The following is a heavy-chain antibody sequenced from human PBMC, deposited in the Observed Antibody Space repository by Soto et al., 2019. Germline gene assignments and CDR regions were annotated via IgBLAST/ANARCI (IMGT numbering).Heavy chain of an antibody. V-gene: IGHV1-24*01. Sequence: ASVTGHCKVSGSTITVLSMHWVRQDTGKGLEWMGGFDPEDGETIYAQKFQGRVTMTEDTSTDTAYMELSSLRSEDTAVYYCATALYYYDSDYYYYGMDVWGQGTTVTGSS. CDR2: FDPEDGET. CDR3: ATALYYYDSDYYYYGMDV. J-gene: IGHJ6*02. D-gene: IGHD3-22*01. CDR1: GSTITVLS.